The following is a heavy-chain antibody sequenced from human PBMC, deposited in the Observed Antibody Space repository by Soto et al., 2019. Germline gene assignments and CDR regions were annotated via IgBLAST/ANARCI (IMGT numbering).Heavy chain of an antibody. Sequence: ASVKVSCKASGYTFTSYYMHWVRQAPGQGLEWMGIINPSDGSTSYAQKFQGRVTMTRDTSTSTVYMELSSLRSEDTAVYYCARDKDGYNWFSGFDPWGPGTLVTVSS. V-gene: IGHV1-46*01. J-gene: IGHJ5*02. D-gene: IGHD5-12*01. CDR3: ARDKDGYNWFSGFDP. CDR2: INPSDGST. CDR1: GYTFTSYY.